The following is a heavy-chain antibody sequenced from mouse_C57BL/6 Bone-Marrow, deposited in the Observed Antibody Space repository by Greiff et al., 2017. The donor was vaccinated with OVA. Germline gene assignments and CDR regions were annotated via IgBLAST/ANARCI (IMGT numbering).Heavy chain of an antibody. CDR1: GFSLSTFGMG. CDR2: IWWDDDK. V-gene: IGHV8-8*01. Sequence: QVTMRGAVPGILHHPHPLSLTCSFSGFSLSTFGMGVGWIRQPSGKGLEWLAHIWWDDDKYYNPALKSRLTISKDTSKNQVFLKIANVDTADTATYYCARITTYGSTPYWYFDVWGTGTTVTVSS. J-gene: IGHJ1*03. D-gene: IGHD1-1*01. CDR3: ARITTYGSTPYWYFDV.